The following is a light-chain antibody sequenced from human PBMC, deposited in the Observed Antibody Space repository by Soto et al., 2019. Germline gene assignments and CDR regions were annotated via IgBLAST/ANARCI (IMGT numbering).Light chain of an antibody. CDR3: QQWSRWPRET. J-gene: IGKJ3*01. V-gene: IGKV3-11*01. CDR2: EAS. CDR1: QSVSSY. Sequence: EVVLTQSPVTLSLSPGERATLSCRASQSVSSYLAWYQQKPGQAPRLVIYEASKRATGLPARFSGSGSGTDFTLTITNLEPEDFAVYFCQQWSRWPRETFGPGTTVDIK.